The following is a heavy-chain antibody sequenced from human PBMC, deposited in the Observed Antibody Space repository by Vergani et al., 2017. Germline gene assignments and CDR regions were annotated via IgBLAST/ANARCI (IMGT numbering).Heavy chain of an antibody. CDR1: GGSFSGYY. CDR2: INHSGST. D-gene: IGHD3-16*01. CDR3: ARGGDYYGMDV. V-gene: IGHV4-34*01. Sequence: QVQLQQWGAGLLKPSETLSLTCDVYGGSFSGYYWSWIRQPPGKGLEWIGEINHSGSTNYNPSLKSRVTISVDTSKNQFSLKLSSVTAADTAVYYCARGGDYYGMDVWGQGTTVTVSS. J-gene: IGHJ6*02.